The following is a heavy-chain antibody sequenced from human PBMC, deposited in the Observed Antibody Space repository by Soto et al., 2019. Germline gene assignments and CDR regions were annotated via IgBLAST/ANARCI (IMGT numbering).Heavy chain of an antibody. Sequence: ASVMVSCKASGYTFTSYDINWARQATGQGLEWMGWMNPNSGNTGYAQKFQGRVTMTRNTSISTAYMELSSLRSEDTAVYYCARGYGDYDYYYMDVWGKGTTVTVSS. D-gene: IGHD4-17*01. J-gene: IGHJ6*03. CDR3: ARGYGDYDYYYMDV. CDR2: MNPNSGNT. CDR1: GYTFTSYD. V-gene: IGHV1-8*01.